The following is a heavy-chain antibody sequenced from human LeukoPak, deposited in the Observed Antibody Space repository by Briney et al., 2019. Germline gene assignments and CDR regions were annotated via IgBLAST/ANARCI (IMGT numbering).Heavy chain of an antibody. D-gene: IGHD2-21*01. CDR2: IFYDGVKD. V-gene: IGHV3-30*02. J-gene: IGHJ6*03. CDR1: GFTFSKYG. Sequence: PGGSLRLSCAASGFTFSKYGIHWVRQAPGKGLEWGAFIFYDGVKDYYADSVKGRFTISRDNSKNTVFLQMNSLRGDDTAVYYCAKDRLAYKYYYYMDVWGKGTAVTVSS. CDR3: AKDRLAYKYYYYMDV.